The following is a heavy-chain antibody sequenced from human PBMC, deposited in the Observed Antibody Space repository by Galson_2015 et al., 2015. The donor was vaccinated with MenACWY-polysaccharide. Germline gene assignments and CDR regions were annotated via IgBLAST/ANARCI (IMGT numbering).Heavy chain of an antibody. CDR2: IKRKAAGETT. D-gene: IGHD2-21*01. CDR1: ELPFTTAW. CDR3: TTKKGYVSTTGRDYFDY. V-gene: IGHV3-15*01. Sequence: SLRLSCAVSELPFTTAWVIWVRQAPGKGLEWVGRIKRKAAGETTDYAAPVNGRFFISRDDSTNTVYLQMNGLKIEDTAMYYCTTKKGYVSTTGRDYFDYWGQGTLVTVSS. J-gene: IGHJ4*02.